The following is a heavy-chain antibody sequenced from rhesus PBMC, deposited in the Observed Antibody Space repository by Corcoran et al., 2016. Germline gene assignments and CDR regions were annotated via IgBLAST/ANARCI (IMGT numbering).Heavy chain of an antibody. CDR2: VYGRGGGT. CDR1: GGSSSSSNW. Sequence: QVQLQESGPAVVKPSETLSLTCAASGGSSSSSNWWSWIRQSPGTGLERIGGVYGRGGGTKYHPSRKHRVTISRDTSKNEFSRKLGSVTAADTAVYYCARGFRGYSSGWYYFDYWGQGVLVTVSS. V-gene: IGHV4-93*01. J-gene: IGHJ4*01. D-gene: IGHD6-31*01. CDR3: ARGFRGYSSGWYYFDY.